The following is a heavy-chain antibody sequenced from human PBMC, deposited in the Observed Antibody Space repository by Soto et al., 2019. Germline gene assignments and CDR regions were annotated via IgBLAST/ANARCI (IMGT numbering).Heavy chain of an antibody. J-gene: IGHJ4*02. Sequence: RRLSCAASGFTFSSYAMSWVRQAPGKGLEWVSTISGSGDTTYHADSVKGRFTISRDNSKTTLYLQLNSLRAEDTATYYCARLNIVVQLERRGYFDYWGQGTLVTVSS. V-gene: IGHV3-23*01. CDR1: GFTFSSYA. CDR2: ISGSGDTT. D-gene: IGHD1-1*01. CDR3: ARLNIVVQLERRGYFDY.